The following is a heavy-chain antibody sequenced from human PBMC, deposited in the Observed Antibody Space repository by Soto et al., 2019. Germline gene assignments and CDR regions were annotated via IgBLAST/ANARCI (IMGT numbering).Heavy chain of an antibody. J-gene: IGHJ3*02. V-gene: IGHV3-48*03. CDR3: ARDSLSYYYDSSGNSAFDI. D-gene: IGHD3-22*01. Sequence: GGSLRLSCAASGFTFSSYEMNWVRQAPGKGLEWVSYISSSGSTIYYADSVKGRFTISRDNAKNSLYLQMNSLRAEDTAVYYCARDSLSYYYDSSGNSAFDIWGKGKMVTFSS. CDR2: ISSSGSTI. CDR1: GFTFSSYE.